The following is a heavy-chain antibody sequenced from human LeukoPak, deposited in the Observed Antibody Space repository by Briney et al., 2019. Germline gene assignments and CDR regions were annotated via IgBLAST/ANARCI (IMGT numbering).Heavy chain of an antibody. CDR2: IIPIFGTA. D-gene: IGHD4-23*01. Sequence: GASVKVSCKASGGTFISYAISWVRQAPGQGLEWMGGIIPIFGTANYAQKFQGRVTITADEATSTDYMEVSSQTHEGTAVYYCARSQVLVVTPAYYFDYWGQGTLVTVSS. CDR1: GGTFISYA. J-gene: IGHJ4*02. V-gene: IGHV1-69*13. CDR3: ARSQVLVVTPAYYFDY.